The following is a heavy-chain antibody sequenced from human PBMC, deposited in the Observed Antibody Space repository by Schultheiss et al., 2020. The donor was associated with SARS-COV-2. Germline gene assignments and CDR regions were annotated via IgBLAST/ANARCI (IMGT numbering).Heavy chain of an antibody. CDR2: IYTSGST. V-gene: IGHV4-4*07. Sequence: SETLSLTCTVSGGSISSYYWSWIRQPAGKGLEWIGRIYTSGSTNYNPSLKSRVTMSVDTSKNQFSLKLSSVTAADTAVYYCARDGIVTPPGYYGMDVWGQGTTVTVSS. D-gene: IGHD1-1*01. CDR3: ARDGIVTPPGYYGMDV. J-gene: IGHJ6*02. CDR1: GGSISSYY.